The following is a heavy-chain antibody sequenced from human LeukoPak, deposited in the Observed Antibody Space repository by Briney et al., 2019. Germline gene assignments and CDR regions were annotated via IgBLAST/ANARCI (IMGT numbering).Heavy chain of an antibody. V-gene: IGHV4-59*08. Sequence: SETLSLTCSVSGASMSGYYWSWIRQPPGKGLEYIGNIFYIGTTNYNPSLKSRVTISLDMSKNEFSLTLSSVTAADTAVYYCASSHPSLYDSSGLPGAFDIWGQGTMVTVSS. D-gene: IGHD3-22*01. J-gene: IGHJ3*02. CDR3: ASSHPSLYDSSGLPGAFDI. CDR2: IFYIGTT. CDR1: GASMSGYY.